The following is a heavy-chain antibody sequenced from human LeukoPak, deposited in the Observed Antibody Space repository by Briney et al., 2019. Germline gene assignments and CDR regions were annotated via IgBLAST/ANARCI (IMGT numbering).Heavy chain of an antibody. CDR3: ATATPYSSSWTPLDY. V-gene: IGHV4-31*03. J-gene: IGHJ4*02. D-gene: IGHD6-13*01. CDR2: IYYSGDT. Sequence: SQTLSLTCTVSGGSISKDDYFWSWIRQHPGKGLEWIGYIYYSGDTYYNPSLKSRVTISGDTSKNQFALKLSSVTAADTAVYYCATATPYSSSWTPLDYWGQGTLVTVSS. CDR1: GGSISKDDYF.